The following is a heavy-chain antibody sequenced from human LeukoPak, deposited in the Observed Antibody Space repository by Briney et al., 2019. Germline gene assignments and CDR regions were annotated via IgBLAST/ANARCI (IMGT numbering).Heavy chain of an antibody. CDR1: GFTFSSYS. J-gene: IGHJ4*02. D-gene: IGHD5-24*01. CDR3: ARASRQFDGYNYQFDF. Sequence: PGGSLRLSCAASGFTFSSYSMNWVRQAPGKGLEWVSYISSSSSTIYYADSVKGRFTISRDNAKNSLYLQMNSLRDEDTAVYYCARASRQFDGYNYQFDFWGQGTLVTVSS. CDR2: ISSSSSTI. V-gene: IGHV3-48*02.